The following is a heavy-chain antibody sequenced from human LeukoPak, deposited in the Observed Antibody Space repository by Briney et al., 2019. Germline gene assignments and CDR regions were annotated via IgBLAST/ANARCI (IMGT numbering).Heavy chain of an antibody. CDR2: ISYSGNT. V-gene: IGHV4-59*08. CDR3: ASRSGSFSDALDI. Sequence: SETLSLTCTVSGGSVSNYYWSWIRQPAGKGLEWIGYISYSGNTNYNPSLKSRVTISVDTSKNQFSLKLSSVTAADTAVYYCASRSGSFSDALDIWGQGTLVTVSS. J-gene: IGHJ3*02. CDR1: GGSVSNYY. D-gene: IGHD3-10*01.